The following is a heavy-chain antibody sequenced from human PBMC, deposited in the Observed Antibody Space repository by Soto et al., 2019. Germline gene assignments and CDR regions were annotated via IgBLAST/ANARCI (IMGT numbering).Heavy chain of an antibody. J-gene: IGHJ6*02. CDR1: GGSFSGYY. V-gene: IGHV4-34*01. CDR3: ARVTGRYYYGMDV. CDR2: INHSGST. Sequence: QVQLQQWGAGLLKPSETLSLTCAVYGGSFSGYYWSWIRQPPGKGLEWIGEINHSGSTTYNPSLTXRXXISVDTSKNQFSLKLSSVTAADTAVYYCARVTGRYYYGMDVWGQGTTVTVSS.